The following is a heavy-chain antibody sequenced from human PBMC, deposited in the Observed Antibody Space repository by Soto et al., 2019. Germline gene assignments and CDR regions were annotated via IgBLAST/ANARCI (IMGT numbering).Heavy chain of an antibody. CDR2: VNPIVSMS. Sequence: QVQLVQSGAEVKKPGSSVKVSCKASGDTFSVYTINWVRQAPGLGLEWMGRVNPIVSMSNYAQKFQGRVTITADKSTNTAYMQLSSLRSEDTAIYYCAASYGSGYRAFDYWGQGALVTVSS. D-gene: IGHD3-10*01. V-gene: IGHV1-69*02. CDR3: AASYGSGYRAFDY. CDR1: GDTFSVYT. J-gene: IGHJ4*02.